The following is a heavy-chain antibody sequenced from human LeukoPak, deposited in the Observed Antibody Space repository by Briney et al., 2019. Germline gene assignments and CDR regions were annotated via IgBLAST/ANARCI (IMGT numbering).Heavy chain of an antibody. D-gene: IGHD3-10*01. Sequence: PGKSLRLSCTASGFTFSNYAMQWVRQGPGKGLEWVAGISYDGDNTYYADSVKGRFTISRDNSKNTLYLQMNSLRAEDTAVYYCAKDLLPYYYGSGSYYALDYWGQGTLVTVSS. CDR2: ISYDGDNT. J-gene: IGHJ4*02. CDR1: GFTFSNYA. CDR3: AKDLLPYYYGSGSYYALDY. V-gene: IGHV3-30*04.